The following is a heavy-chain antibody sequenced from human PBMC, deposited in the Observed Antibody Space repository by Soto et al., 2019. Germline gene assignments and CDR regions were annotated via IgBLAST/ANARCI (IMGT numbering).Heavy chain of an antibody. D-gene: IGHD3-3*02. CDR1: GIFFTSNW. J-gene: IGHJ5*02. Sequence: GDSLKISCKASGIFFTSNWIVWVRQMPGKGLEWVGIIYPGDSDTRYSPSFQGQVTISADNSTDTAYLQWNRMKASDSAIYYCAKHPPFSLAPDRLDPWDQGTLVTVPS. V-gene: IGHV5-51*01. CDR3: AKHPPFSLAPDRLDP. CDR2: IYPGDSDT.